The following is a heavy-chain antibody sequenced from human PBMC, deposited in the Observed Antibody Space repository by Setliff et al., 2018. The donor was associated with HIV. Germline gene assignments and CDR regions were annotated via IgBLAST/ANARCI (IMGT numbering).Heavy chain of an antibody. J-gene: IGHJ4*02. CDR1: GFMFSDFG. CDR3: AKGDPFGDWASDY. D-gene: IGHD3-16*01. Sequence: GGSLRLSCVASGFMFSDFGMHWVRQAPGKGLEWLAFAAFDGRNQIHAESVEGRVTISRDNAKNTLYLQLHSLRAEDTAMYYCAKGDPFGDWASDYWGQGTLVTV. V-gene: IGHV3-30*02. CDR2: AAFDGRNQ.